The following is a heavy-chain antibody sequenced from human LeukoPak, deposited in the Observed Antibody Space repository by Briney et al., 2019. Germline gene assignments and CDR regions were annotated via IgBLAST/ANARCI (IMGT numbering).Heavy chain of an antibody. Sequence: PSQTLSLTCTVSGGSISSGGYYWSWIRQPPGKGLEWIGYIYHSGSTYYNPSLKSRVTISVDTSKNQFSLKLSSVTAADTAVYYCARGSRRNQYSGSPTDYWGQGTLVTVSS. CDR1: GGSISSGGYY. D-gene: IGHD1-26*01. J-gene: IGHJ4*02. CDR3: ARGSRRNQYSGSPTDY. CDR2: IYHSGST. V-gene: IGHV4-30-2*01.